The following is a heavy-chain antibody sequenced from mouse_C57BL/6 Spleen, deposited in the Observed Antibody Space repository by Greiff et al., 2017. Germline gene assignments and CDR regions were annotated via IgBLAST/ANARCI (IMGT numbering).Heavy chain of an antibody. Sequence: VQLQQSGPELVKPGASVKIPCKASGYTFTDYNMDWVKQSPGKSLEWIGDINPNNGGTIYNQKFKGKATLTVDKSYSTAYMEPRSLTSEDTAVYYCARSRAYWGQGTLVTVSA. D-gene: IGHD3-3*01. V-gene: IGHV1-18*01. CDR1: GYTFTDYN. J-gene: IGHJ3*01. CDR2: INPNNGGT. CDR3: ARSRAY.